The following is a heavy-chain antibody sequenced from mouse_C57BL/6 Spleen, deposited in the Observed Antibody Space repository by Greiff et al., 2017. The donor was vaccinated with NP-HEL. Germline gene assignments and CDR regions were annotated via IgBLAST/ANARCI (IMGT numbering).Heavy chain of an antibody. V-gene: IGHV1-50*01. Sequence: VQLQQPGAELVKPGASVKLSCKASGYTFTSYWMQWVNQRPGQGLEWIGEIDPSDSYTNYNQKFKGKATLTVDTSSSTAYMQLSSLTSEDSAVYYCARVLLRYFDVWGTGTTVTVSS. CDR3: ARVLLRYFDV. CDR2: IDPSDSYT. D-gene: IGHD1-1*01. J-gene: IGHJ1*03. CDR1: GYTFTSYW.